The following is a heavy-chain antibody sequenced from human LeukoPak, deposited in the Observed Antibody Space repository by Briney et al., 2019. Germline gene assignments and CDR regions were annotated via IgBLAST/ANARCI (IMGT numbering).Heavy chain of an antibody. J-gene: IGHJ6*02. CDR2: ISSSSSYT. V-gene: IGHV3-11*06. CDR3: ARGSVSAVAGTSRPYGMYV. Sequence: PGGSLRLSCADSGFTFSEYYISGMRQAPGKGLEWVSYISSSSSYTNYADSVKGRFTISRDNAKNSLYLQMNSLRAEGTAVYYCARGSVSAVAGTSRPYGMYVWGQGTTVTVSS. D-gene: IGHD6-19*01. CDR1: GFTFSEYY.